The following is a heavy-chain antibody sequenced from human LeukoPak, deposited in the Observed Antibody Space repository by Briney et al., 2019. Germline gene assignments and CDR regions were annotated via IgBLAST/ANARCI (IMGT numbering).Heavy chain of an antibody. D-gene: IGHD3/OR15-3a*01. CDR2: ISYDGSNK. CDR3: AKAGLVLLDY. CDR1: RFTFSSYG. J-gene: IGHJ4*02. V-gene: IGHV3-30*18. Sequence: GRSLRLSCAASRFTFSSYGMHWVRQAPGKGLEWVAVISYDGSNKYYADSVKGRFTISRDNSKNTLYLQMNSLRAEDTAVYYCAKAGLVLLDYWGQGTLVTVSS.